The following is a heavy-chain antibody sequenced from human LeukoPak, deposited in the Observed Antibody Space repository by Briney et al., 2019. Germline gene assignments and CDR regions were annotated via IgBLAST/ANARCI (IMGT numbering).Heavy chain of an antibody. CDR1: GFTFDNYN. CDR3: ARPAGGNYFDY. D-gene: IGHD2-8*02. J-gene: IGHJ4*02. CDR2: ISSGTNYI. V-gene: IGHV3-21*01. Sequence: PGGSLRLSCAASGFTFDNYNMNWVRQAPGKGLEWVSFISSGTNYIFEADSVKGRFTVTKDTALNSLSLQMNSLRADDTAVYYCARPAGGNYFDYWDQGTLVTVSS.